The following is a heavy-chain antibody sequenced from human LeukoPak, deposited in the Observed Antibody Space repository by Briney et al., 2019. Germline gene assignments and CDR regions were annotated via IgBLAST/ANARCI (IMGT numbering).Heavy chain of an antibody. Sequence: GGSLRLSCAASGFTFSNYAMTWVRQAPGKGLEWVASIIASSRSVLYTDSVKGRFTISRDNANNSLFLDLKSLKVEDTAVYYCGRIDQRILKTGVAPCLDYWGQGTLVTVSS. J-gene: IGHJ4*02. D-gene: IGHD2-8*01. CDR2: IIASSRSV. CDR3: GRIDQRILKTGVAPCLDY. V-gene: IGHV3-21*01. CDR1: GFTFSNYA.